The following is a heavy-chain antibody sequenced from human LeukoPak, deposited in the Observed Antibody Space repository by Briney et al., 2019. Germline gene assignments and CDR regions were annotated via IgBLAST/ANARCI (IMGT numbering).Heavy chain of an antibody. CDR2: IYPGDSDT. CDR3: ARVGYCSGGSCHKAFDI. V-gene: IGHV5-51*01. CDR1: GYSFTSYW. D-gene: IGHD2-15*01. J-gene: IGHJ3*02. Sequence: GESLQISCKGSGYSFTSYWIGWVRQMPGKGLGWMGIIYPGDSDTRYSPSFQGQVTISADKSISTAYLQWSSLKASDTAMYYCARVGYCSGGSCHKAFDIWGQGTMSPSLQ.